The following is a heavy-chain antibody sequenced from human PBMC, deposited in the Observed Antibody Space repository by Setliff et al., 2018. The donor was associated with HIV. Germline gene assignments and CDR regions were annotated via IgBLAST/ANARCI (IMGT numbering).Heavy chain of an antibody. V-gene: IGHV3-43*01. Sequence: GESLKISCAASGFTFDDYNMHWVRQTPGKGLEWISIISNDGGRTSYADSLKGRFTISRDNSKNSLYLQMHGLRNEDTALYYCAKDDADGSIDHWGLGTLVTV. D-gene: IGHD3-10*01. CDR1: GFTFDDYN. CDR2: ISNDGGRT. J-gene: IGHJ4*02. CDR3: AKDDADGSIDH.